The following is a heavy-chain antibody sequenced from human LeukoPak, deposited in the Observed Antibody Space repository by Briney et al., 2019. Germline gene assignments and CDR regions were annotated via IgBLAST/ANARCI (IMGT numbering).Heavy chain of an antibody. CDR2: MNPSSGNT. CDR1: GYTFTSYD. Sequence: GASVKVSCKASGYTFTSYDINWVRQATGQGLEWMGWMNPSSGNTGYAQKFQGRVTMTRNTSISTAYMELSSLRSEDTAVYYCARSRDILTGYYYYWGQGTLVTVSS. V-gene: IGHV1-8*01. CDR3: ARSRDILTGYYYY. D-gene: IGHD3-9*01. J-gene: IGHJ4*02.